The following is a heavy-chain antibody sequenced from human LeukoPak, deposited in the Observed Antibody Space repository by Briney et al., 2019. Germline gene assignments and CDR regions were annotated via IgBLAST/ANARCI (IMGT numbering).Heavy chain of an antibody. CDR1: GFTFSSYA. CDR2: ISDTGATT. D-gene: IGHD2-8*01. V-gene: IGHV3-23*01. Sequence: GGSPRLSCAGSGFTFSSYAMSWVRQAPGKGLEWVSAISDTGATTYDADSVKGRFTISRDNSRSTLYLQMNSLRAEDTALYYCAKDTSIGRYCTNGVCSPFDYRGQGTLVTVSS. CDR3: AKDTSIGRYCTNGVCSPFDY. J-gene: IGHJ4*02.